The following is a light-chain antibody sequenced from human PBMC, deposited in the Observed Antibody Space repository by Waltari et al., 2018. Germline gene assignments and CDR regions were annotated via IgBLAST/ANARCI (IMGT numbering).Light chain of an antibody. V-gene: IGKV2-28*01. CDR1: QSLLHSNGYNY. CDR2: MGS. Sequence: DIVMAQSPLSLPVTPGEPASISCRSSQSLLHSNGYNYLDWYLQKPGQSPQLLIYMGSNRDSGVPDRFSGSGSGTDFTLKITRVEAEDVGVYYCMQALQAPWTFGQGTKVEI. J-gene: IGKJ1*01. CDR3: MQALQAPWT.